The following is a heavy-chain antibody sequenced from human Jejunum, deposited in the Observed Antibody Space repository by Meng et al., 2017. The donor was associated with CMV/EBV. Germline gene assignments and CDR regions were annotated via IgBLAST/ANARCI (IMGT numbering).Heavy chain of an antibody. Sequence: VDYSWTWIRQYPGEGLEWIGYVYYSESTYYNPSLKSRVAMSVDTSKNQCSLTLNYVTAADTAVYYCARRGSVIIASGAPAFYFDLWGQGTLVTVSS. J-gene: IGHJ4*02. V-gene: IGHV4-31*02. CDR1: VDYS. D-gene: IGHD3-10*01. CDR2: VYYSEST. CDR3: ARRGSVIIASGAPAFYFDL.